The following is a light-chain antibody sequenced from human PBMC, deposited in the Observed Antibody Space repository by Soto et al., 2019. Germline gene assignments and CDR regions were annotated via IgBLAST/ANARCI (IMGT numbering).Light chain of an antibody. CDR1: QSVSSTY. CDR2: RAS. CDR3: QQYGSSPLT. J-gene: IGKJ4*01. V-gene: IGKV3-20*01. Sequence: EIVLTQSPGTLSLSPGERATLSCRASQSVSSTYLAWYQQKPGQAPRLLIYRASSRATGIPARFSGSGAGTDFTLTISRLEPEDFAVYYCQQYGSSPLTFCGGTKVEIK.